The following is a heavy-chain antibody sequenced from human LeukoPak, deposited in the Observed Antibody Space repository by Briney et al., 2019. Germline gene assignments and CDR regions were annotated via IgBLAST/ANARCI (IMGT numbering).Heavy chain of an antibody. CDR1: GFTFSNAW. V-gene: IGHV3-15*01. J-gene: IGHJ4*02. CDR2: IKSKTDGGTT. CDR3: TIKEPYYDFWSGYYGLDY. D-gene: IGHD3-3*01. Sequence: GGSLRLSCAASGFTFSNAWMSWVRQAPGKGLEWVGRIKSKTDGGTTDYAAPVKGRFTISRDDSKNTLYLQMNSLKTEDTAVYYCTIKEPYYDFWSGYYGLDYWGQGTLVTVSS.